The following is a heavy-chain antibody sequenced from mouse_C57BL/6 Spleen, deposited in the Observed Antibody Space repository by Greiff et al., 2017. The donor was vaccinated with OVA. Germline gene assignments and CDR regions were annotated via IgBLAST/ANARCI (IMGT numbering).Heavy chain of an antibody. V-gene: IGHV1-80*01. CDR3: AREGSGYPLFAY. D-gene: IGHD3-2*02. CDR2: IYPGDGDT. Sequence: QVQLQQSGAELVKPGASVKLSCKASGYAFSSYWMNWVKQRPGKGLEWIGQIYPGDGDTNYNGKFKGKATLTADKSSSTAYMQLSSLTSEDSAVYFCAREGSGYPLFAYWGQGTLVTVSA. CDR1: GYAFSSYW. J-gene: IGHJ3*01.